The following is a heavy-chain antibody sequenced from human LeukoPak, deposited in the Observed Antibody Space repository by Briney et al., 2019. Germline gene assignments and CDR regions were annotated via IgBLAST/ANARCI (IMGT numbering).Heavy chain of an antibody. D-gene: IGHD5-18*01. V-gene: IGHV1-18*01. CDR2: ISAYIGNT. J-gene: IGHJ6*03. CDR3: ARDGGYSYGYYMDV. CDR1: GYTFTSHG. Sequence: ASVKVSCKASGYTFTSHGISWVRQAPGQGLEWMGWISAYIGNTHYAQKLQGRVTMTTDTSTSTAYMELSSLRSEDTAVYYCARDGGYSYGYYMDVWGKGTTVTVSS.